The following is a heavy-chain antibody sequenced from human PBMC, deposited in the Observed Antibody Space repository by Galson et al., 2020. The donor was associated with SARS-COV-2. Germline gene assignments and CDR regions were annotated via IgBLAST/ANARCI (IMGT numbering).Heavy chain of an antibody. CDR2: INHSGST. Sequence: SETLSLTCAVYGGSFSGYYWSWIRQPPGKGLEWIGEINHSGSTNYNPSLKSRVTISVDTSKNQFSLKLSSVTAADTAVYYCARAYYYYDSSGYPYHDYWGQGTLVTVSS. D-gene: IGHD3-22*01. V-gene: IGHV4-34*01. CDR3: ARAYYYYDSSGYPYHDY. CDR1: GGSFSGYY. J-gene: IGHJ4*02.